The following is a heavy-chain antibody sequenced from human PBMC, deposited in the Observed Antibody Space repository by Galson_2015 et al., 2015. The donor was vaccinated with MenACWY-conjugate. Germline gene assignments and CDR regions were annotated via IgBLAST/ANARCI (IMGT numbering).Heavy chain of an antibody. CDR1: GFTFTRNG. CDR3: AKDAQLSSDS. CDR2: IRDIGNDK. D-gene: IGHD6-19*01. Sequence: SLRLSCAASGFTFTRNGMNWVPQSPGKGLEWVAWIRDIGNDKSYAGSVTGRFTISRDNSKSTVSLQMNNLRAEDTAEYYCAKDAQLSSDSWGQGTKAT. V-gene: IGHV3-30*02. J-gene: IGHJ3*02.